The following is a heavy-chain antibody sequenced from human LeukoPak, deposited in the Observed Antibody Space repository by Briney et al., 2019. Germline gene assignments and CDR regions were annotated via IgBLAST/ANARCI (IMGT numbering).Heavy chain of an antibody. CDR1: GVTFNNDV. Sequence: SVKVSCKASGVTFNNDVITWVRQAPGQGLECMGGIIPMFGTANYAQKVQGRVTITTDKSTNTAYMELSSLTSEDTAVYYCALGLGIAAAELDYWGQGTLVTVSS. D-gene: IGHD6-13*01. J-gene: IGHJ4*02. V-gene: IGHV1-69*05. CDR2: IIPMFGTA. CDR3: ALGLGIAAAELDY.